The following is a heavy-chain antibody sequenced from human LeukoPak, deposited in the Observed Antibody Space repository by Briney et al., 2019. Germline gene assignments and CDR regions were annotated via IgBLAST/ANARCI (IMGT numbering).Heavy chain of an antibody. J-gene: IGHJ5*02. Sequence: SETLSLTCAVYNGSLGGDYWSWIRQPPGKGLEWIGEINHSGYTDYNPSLESRVTISVDTSKNQFSLKLSSVTAADTAVYYCARGAHTAPEPPNWFDPWGQGTLVTVSS. CDR3: ARGAHTAPEPPNWFDP. D-gene: IGHD5-18*01. V-gene: IGHV4-34*01. CDR2: INHSGYT. CDR1: NGSLGGDY.